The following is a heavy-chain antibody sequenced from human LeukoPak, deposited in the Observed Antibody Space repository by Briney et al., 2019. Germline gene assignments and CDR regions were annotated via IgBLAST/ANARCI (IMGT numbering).Heavy chain of an antibody. J-gene: IGHJ4*02. Sequence: WGSLRLSCAASELTFGVYSMNWVRQAPGKGLEWISYITGTSTTIYYADSVRGRFTISRDNAKNSLYLQLNNLRADDTAVYYCARSTDWYADYWGQGTLVTVSS. D-gene: IGHD3-9*01. CDR1: ELTFGVYS. CDR2: ITGTSTTI. V-gene: IGHV3-48*01. CDR3: ARSTDWYADY.